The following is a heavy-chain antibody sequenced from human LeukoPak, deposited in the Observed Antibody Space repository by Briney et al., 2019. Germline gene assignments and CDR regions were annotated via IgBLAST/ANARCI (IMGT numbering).Heavy chain of an antibody. CDR1: GFTFSSYG. CDR3: AKDAATVTPSFDY. D-gene: IGHD4-11*01. CDR2: ISYDGSNK. V-gene: IGHV3-30*18. J-gene: IGHJ4*02. Sequence: PGGSLRLSCAASGFTFSSYGMHWVRQAPGKGLEWVAVISYDGSNKYYADSVKGRFTISSDNSKNTLYLQMNSLRAEDTAVYYCAKDAATVTPSFDYWGQGTLVTVSS.